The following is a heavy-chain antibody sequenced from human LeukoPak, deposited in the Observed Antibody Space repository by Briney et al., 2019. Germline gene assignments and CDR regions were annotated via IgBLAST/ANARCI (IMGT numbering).Heavy chain of an antibody. CDR1: GFTFNYHA. J-gene: IGHJ4*02. Sequence: QAGGSLRLSCVGSGFTFNYHAINWVRQAPGKGLEWVANIKQDGSEKYYVDSVKGRFTISRDNAKNSLYLQMNSLRAEDTAVYYCAGSLETYYYGSGSGYWGQGTLVTVSS. V-gene: IGHV3-7*04. CDR2: IKQDGSEK. D-gene: IGHD3-10*01. CDR3: AGSLETYYYGSGSGY.